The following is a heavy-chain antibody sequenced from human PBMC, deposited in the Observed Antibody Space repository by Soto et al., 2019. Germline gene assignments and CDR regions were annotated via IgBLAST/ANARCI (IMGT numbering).Heavy chain of an antibody. CDR2: IKSKTDGGTT. D-gene: IGHD6-13*01. Sequence: PGGSLRLSCAASGFAFSNAWMSWVRQAPGKGLEWVGRIKSKTDGGTTDYAAPVKGGFTISRDDSKNTLYLQMNSLKTEDTAVYYSTTNRGSSWYGAFDIWGQGTMVTVSS. CDR1: GFAFSNAW. CDR3: TTNRGSSWYGAFDI. V-gene: IGHV3-15*01. J-gene: IGHJ3*02.